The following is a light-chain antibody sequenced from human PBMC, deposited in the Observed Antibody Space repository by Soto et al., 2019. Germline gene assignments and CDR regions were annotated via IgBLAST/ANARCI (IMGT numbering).Light chain of an antibody. CDR2: AAS. CDR3: QQHHSLPFT. J-gene: IGKJ3*01. V-gene: IGKV1-33*01. CDR1: QDISDY. Sequence: DIQMTQSPSSLSASVGDRVTITCQASQDISDYLNWYQQKPGKAPKVLIYAASNLETGVPSRFSGSGSGTEFTFTISSLQPEDIAAYYCQQHHSLPFTFGPGTKVEIK.